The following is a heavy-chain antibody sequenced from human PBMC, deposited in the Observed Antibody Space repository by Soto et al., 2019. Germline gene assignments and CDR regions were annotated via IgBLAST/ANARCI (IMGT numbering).Heavy chain of an antibody. V-gene: IGHV3-23*01. CDR1: GFRFSAYA. CDR3: AKSPSRAPYGMDV. Sequence: EVQLLESGGGSVQPGGSLRLYCVASGFRFSAYAMYWVRQAPGKGLAWVASVSGSVTRTYYADSVEGRFTISRDDSRNVVYLQISSLRAEDTAVYYCAKSPSRAPYGMDVWGHGTTVTVSS. CDR2: VSGSVTRT. J-gene: IGHJ6*02. D-gene: IGHD6-6*01.